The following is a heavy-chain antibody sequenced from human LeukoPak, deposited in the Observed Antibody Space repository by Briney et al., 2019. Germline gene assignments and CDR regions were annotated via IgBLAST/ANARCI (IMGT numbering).Heavy chain of an antibody. V-gene: IGHV3-30*04. Sequence: GGSLRLSCAASGFTFSSYAMHWVRQAPGKGLEWVAVISYDGSNKYYADSVKGRFTISRDNAKNSLYLQMNSLRAEDTAVYYCARGLRFLEGYMDVWGKGTTVTVSS. D-gene: IGHD3-3*01. CDR3: ARGLRFLEGYMDV. CDR2: ISYDGSNK. J-gene: IGHJ6*03. CDR1: GFTFSSYA.